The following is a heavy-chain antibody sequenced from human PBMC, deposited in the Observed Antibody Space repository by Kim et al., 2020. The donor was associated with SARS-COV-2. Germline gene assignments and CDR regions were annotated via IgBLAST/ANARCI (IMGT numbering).Heavy chain of an antibody. CDR3: AREWSSWYSYYYYGMDV. D-gene: IGHD6-13*01. V-gene: IGHV3-21*01. CDR2: ISSSSSYI. Sequence: GGSLRLSCAASGFTFSSYSMNWVRQAPGKGLEWVSSISSSSSYIYYADSVKGRFTISRDNAKNSLYLQMNSLRAEDTAVYYCAREWSSWYSYYYYGMDVWGQGTTVTVSS. J-gene: IGHJ6*02. CDR1: GFTFSSYS.